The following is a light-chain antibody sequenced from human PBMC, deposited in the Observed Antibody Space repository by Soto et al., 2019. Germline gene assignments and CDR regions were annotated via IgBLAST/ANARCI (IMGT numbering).Light chain of an antibody. J-gene: IGKJ4*01. Sequence: DIQMTQSPSSLSASVGDRVTITCQASQDISNYLNWYQQQPGKAPKLLISDAFNLEAGVPTRFSASGSGTHFTFTITSLQPEDFATYYCQQSVNLPTFGGGTEVEIK. CDR3: QQSVNLPT. V-gene: IGKV1-33*01. CDR1: QDISNY. CDR2: DAF.